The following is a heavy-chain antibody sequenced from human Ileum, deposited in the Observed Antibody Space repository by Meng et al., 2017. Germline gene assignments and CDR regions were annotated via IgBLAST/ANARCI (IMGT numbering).Heavy chain of an antibody. CDR1: GFTFSDHY. V-gene: IGHV3-72*01. D-gene: IGHD3/OR15-3a*01. CDR3: TRDGRVAVPGGYDAFDF. J-gene: IGHJ3*01. Sequence: GESLKISCAASGFTFSDHYIDWVRQAPGKGLEWVGRSRNKAKSYSTEYAASVKGRFTVSRDDSKNTVNLQMNSPKTEDTAVYYCTRDGRVAVPGGYDAFDFWGQGTMVTVSS. CDR2: SRNKAKSYST.